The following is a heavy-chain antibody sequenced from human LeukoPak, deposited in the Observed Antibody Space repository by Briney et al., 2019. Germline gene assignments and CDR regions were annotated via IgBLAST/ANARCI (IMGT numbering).Heavy chain of an antibody. CDR1: GFSFRNYG. CDR3: AKELLKSYYYGSGSYSFDY. CDR2: ISFDGKTN. V-gene: IGHV3-30*18. J-gene: IGHJ4*02. D-gene: IGHD3-10*01. Sequence: PGGSLRLSCAASGFSFRNYGMHWVRQTPGKGLEWVAIISFDGKTNYYADSVKGRFTVSRDNSKNTLYLQMNSLRVEDTAVYYCAKELLKSYYYGSGSYSFDYWGQGTLVTVST.